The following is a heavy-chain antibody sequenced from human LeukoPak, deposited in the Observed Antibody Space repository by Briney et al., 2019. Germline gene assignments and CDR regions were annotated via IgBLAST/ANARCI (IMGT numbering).Heavy chain of an antibody. Sequence: GGSLRLSCAASGFTFSSYSMNWVRQAPGKGLEWVSSISSSSSYIYYADSVKGRFTISRDNAKNSLYLQMNSLRAEDTAVYYCARDGGIAAAGRIWYYFDYWGQGTLVTVSS. CDR2: ISSSSSYI. V-gene: IGHV3-21*01. CDR1: GFTFSSYS. CDR3: ARDGGIAAAGRIWYYFDY. J-gene: IGHJ4*02. D-gene: IGHD6-13*01.